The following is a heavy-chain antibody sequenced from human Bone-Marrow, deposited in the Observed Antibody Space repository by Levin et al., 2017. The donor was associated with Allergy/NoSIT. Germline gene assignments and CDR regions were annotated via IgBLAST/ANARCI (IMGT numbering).Heavy chain of an antibody. V-gene: IGHV3-33*01. J-gene: IGHJ6*02. CDR3: AREREDIVVVPGMDV. CDR1: GFTFSSYG. Sequence: LSLTCAASGFTFSSYGMHWVRQAPGKGLEWVAVIWYDGSNKYYADSVKGRFTISRDNSKNTLYLQMNSLRAEDTAVYYCAREREDIVVVPGMDVWGQGTTVTVSS. D-gene: IGHD2-2*01. CDR2: IWYDGSNK.